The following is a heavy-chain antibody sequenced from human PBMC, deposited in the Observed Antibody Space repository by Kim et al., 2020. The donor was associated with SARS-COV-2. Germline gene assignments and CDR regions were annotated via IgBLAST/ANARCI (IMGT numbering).Heavy chain of an antibody. J-gene: IGHJ2*01. CDR2: IYPGDSDT. D-gene: IGHD4-17*01. CDR3: ARLYTYGDSVRYFDL. Sequence: GESLQISCQSSAYSLNNKWIAWVRQMPGKGLEWMWIIYPGDSDTRYSPSFQGQVTISADKSIDTAYLQWSSLKASDTAMYYCARLYTYGDSVRYFDLWGRGALVTVSS. CDR1: AYSLNNKW. V-gene: IGHV5-51*01.